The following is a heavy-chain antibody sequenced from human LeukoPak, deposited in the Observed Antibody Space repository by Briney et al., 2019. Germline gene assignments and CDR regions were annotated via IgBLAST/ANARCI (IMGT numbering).Heavy chain of an antibody. D-gene: IGHD5-18*01. CDR1: GFTFSGYA. J-gene: IGHJ4*02. V-gene: IGHV3-23*01. Sequence: GGSLRLSCAASGFTFSGYAMSWVRQAPGKGLEWVAGISDSGRATYYTDSVRGRFTISRDISKNMVYLQLNNLRAEDTALYFCARHDSFIPYWGQGTLVSVSS. CDR2: ISDSGRAT. CDR3: ARHDSFIPY.